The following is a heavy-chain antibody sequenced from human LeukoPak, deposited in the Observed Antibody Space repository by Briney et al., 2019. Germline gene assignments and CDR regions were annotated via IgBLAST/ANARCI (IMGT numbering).Heavy chain of an antibody. Sequence: PSETLSLTCAVYGGSFSGYYWSWIRQPPGKGLEWIGEINHSGSTNYNPSLKSRVTISVGTSKNQFSLKLSSATAADTAVYYCARQTQGLYYYDSSGYYSRGGYYYYYGMDVWGQGTTVTVSS. CDR1: GGSFSGYY. J-gene: IGHJ6*02. CDR2: INHSGST. CDR3: ARQTQGLYYYDSSGYYSRGGYYYYYGMDV. V-gene: IGHV4-34*01. D-gene: IGHD3-22*01.